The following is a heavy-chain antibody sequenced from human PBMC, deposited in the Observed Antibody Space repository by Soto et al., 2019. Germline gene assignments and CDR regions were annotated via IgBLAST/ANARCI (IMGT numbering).Heavy chain of an antibody. V-gene: IGHV3-30*18. Sequence: GGSLRLSCAASGFTFSSYGMHWVRQAPGKGLEWVAVISYDGSNKYYADSVKGRFTISRDNSKNTLYLQMNSLRAEDTAVYYCAKDRGTPGYYYYYYGMDVWGQGTTVTVSS. J-gene: IGHJ6*02. CDR2: ISYDGSNK. CDR3: AKDRGTPGYYYYYYGMDV. CDR1: GFTFSSYG.